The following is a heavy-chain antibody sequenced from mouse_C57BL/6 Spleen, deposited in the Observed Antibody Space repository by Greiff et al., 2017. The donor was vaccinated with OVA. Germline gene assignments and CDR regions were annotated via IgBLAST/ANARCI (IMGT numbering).Heavy chain of an antibody. CDR2: IDPSDSST. V-gene: IGHV1-50*01. J-gene: IGHJ2*01. CDR1: GYTFTSYW. CDR3: ARSLITTQGY. Sequence: QVQLQQPGAELVKPGASVKLSCKASGYTFTSYWMQWVKQRPGQGLEWIGEIDPSDSSTNYNQKFKGKATLTVDTSSSTAYMQLSSLTSEDSAVYYCARSLITTQGYWGQGTTLTVSS. D-gene: IGHD1-2*01.